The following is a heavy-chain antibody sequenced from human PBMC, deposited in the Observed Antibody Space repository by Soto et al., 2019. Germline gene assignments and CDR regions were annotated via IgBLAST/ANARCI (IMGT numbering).Heavy chain of an antibody. CDR3: VRHAQWIIRAY. D-gene: IGHD5-12*01. CDR1: GASISSYNY. Sequence: QLQLQLSGPGRVKPSETLSLTCNVSGASISSYNYWGWFRQPPGKGMEWSGSIIYSSDIMYNPSLQSRLTVCVDTSKNQFSLKLSSVTAADTAVYYCVRHAQWIIRAYWGQGSLVTVSS. V-gene: IGHV4-39*01. CDR2: IIYSSDI. J-gene: IGHJ4*02.